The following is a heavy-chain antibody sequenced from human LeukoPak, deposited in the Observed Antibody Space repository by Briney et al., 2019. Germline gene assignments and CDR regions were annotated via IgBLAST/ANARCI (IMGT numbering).Heavy chain of an antibody. D-gene: IGHD1-1*01. CDR2: ISGSDGTI. CDR3: TRKFLGTVYFDD. V-gene: IGHV3-48*03. CDR1: GFIFSSYE. J-gene: IGHJ4*02. Sequence: PGGSLRLSCVASGFIFSSYEMNWVRQAPGEGLEWVSFISGSDGTIYCADSVKGRFTISRDNAKKSVYLQMNSLRAEDTAVYYCTRKFLGTVYFDDWGQGTLVTVSS.